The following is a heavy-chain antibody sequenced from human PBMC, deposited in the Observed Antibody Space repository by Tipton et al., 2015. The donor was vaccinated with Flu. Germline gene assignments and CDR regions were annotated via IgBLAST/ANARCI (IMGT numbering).Heavy chain of an antibody. Sequence: LRLSCAVYGGSFSGYFWTWIRQPPGKGLEWIGEINHSGSTSYNPSLKSRVTISVDTSKNQFSLKLTSVTAADTAVYYCARGWESRGGMDVWGQGTTVTVSS. CDR3: ARGWESRGGMDV. J-gene: IGHJ6*02. CDR1: GGSFSGYF. V-gene: IGHV4-34*01. D-gene: IGHD1-26*01. CDR2: INHSGST.